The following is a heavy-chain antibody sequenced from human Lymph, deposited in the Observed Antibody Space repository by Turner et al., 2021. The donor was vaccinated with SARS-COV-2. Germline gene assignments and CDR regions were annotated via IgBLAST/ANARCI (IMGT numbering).Heavy chain of an antibody. CDR1: GFTLRSYA. J-gene: IGHJ5*02. D-gene: IGHD6-6*01. CDR2: ISGSGGST. V-gene: IGHV3-23*01. Sequence: EVQLLESGGGLVQPGGSLRLSCAASGFTLRSYAMSWVRQAPGKGLEWVSGISGSGGSTYYADSVKGRFTISRDNSKNTLYVQMNSLRVEDTAVYYCARDYSSSSYLVSWFDPWGQGTLVTVSS. CDR3: ARDYSSSSYLVSWFDP.